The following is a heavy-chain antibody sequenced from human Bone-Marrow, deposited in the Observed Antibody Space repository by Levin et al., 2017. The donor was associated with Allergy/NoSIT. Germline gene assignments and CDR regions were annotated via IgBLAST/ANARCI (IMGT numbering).Heavy chain of an antibody. J-gene: IGHJ4*02. CDR1: GGSISGYY. V-gene: IGHV4-59*01. CDR2: IFYSGST. D-gene: IGHD3-10*01. CDR3: ARSVAGEFDY. Sequence: KASETLSLTCTVSGGSISGYYWSWVRQPPGKGLEWVGHIFYSGSTNYNPSLKSRVTISINTSKNQFPLNLTSVTAADTAFYYCARSVAGEFDYWGQGTLVTVSS.